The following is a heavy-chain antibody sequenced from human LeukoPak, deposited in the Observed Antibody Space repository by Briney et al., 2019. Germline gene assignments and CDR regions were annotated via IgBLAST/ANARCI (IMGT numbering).Heavy chain of an antibody. D-gene: IGHD4-23*01. Sequence: GGSLRLSCAASGFTVSSYSMNWVRQAPGKGLEWVSSISSSSGYSSSSYIYYADSVKGRFTISRDNAKNSLFLQMNSLRAEDTAVYYCARGGSTVVNLGDYWGQGTLVTVFS. CDR3: ARGGSTVVNLGDY. V-gene: IGHV3-21*01. CDR2: ISSSSGYSSSSYI. J-gene: IGHJ4*02. CDR1: GFTVSSYS.